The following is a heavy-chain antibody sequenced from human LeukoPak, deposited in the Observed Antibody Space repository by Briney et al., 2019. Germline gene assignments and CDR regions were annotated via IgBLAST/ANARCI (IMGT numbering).Heavy chain of an antibody. CDR1: GFTFSSYA. CDR2: ISGSGGST. V-gene: IGHV3-23*01. Sequence: GGSLRLSCAASGFTFSSYAMSWVRQAPGKGLEWVSAISGSGGSTYYADSVKGRFTISRDNSKNTLYLQMNSLRAEDTAVYYCAKDRDYYDSSGYYGFDYWGQGTLVTVSS. CDR3: AKDRDYYDSSGYYGFDY. J-gene: IGHJ4*02. D-gene: IGHD3-22*01.